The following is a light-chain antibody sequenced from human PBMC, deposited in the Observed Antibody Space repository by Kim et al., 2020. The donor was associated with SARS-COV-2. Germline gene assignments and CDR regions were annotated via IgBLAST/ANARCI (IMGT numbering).Light chain of an antibody. CDR3: ETWDSNTRV. Sequence: SSVKRTCTQSSGHSSYIIAWHQQQPGKAPRYLMKLEGSGSYNKGSGVPDRFSGSSSGADRYLTISNLQSEDGADYYCETWDSNTRVFGGGTQLTVL. V-gene: IGLV4-60*03. J-gene: IGLJ3*02. CDR2: LEGSGSY. CDR1: SGHSSYI.